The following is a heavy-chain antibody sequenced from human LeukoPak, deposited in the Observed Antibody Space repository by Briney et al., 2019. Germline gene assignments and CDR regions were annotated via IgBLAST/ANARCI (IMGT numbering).Heavy chain of an antibody. J-gene: IGHJ3*02. CDR3: ARPTNYGDYLDAFDI. V-gene: IGHV4-39*01. CDR2: IYYSGST. CDR1: GGSISSSSYY. Sequence: SETLSLTCTVSGGSISSSSYYWGWIRQPPGKGLEWIGSIYYSGSTYYNPSLKSRVTISVDTSKNQFSLKLSSVTAADTAVYYCARPTNYGDYLDAFDIWGQGTMATVSS. D-gene: IGHD4-17*01.